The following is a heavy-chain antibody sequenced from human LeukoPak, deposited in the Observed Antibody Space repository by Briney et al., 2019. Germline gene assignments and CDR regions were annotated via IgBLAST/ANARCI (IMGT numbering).Heavy chain of an antibody. CDR3: AKSPAPGYSSDWYRGD. J-gene: IGHJ4*02. CDR2: IIPILGTA. CDR1: GGTFSSYA. D-gene: IGHD6-19*01. V-gene: IGHV1-69*04. Sequence: GASVKVSCKASGGTFSSYAISWVREAPGQGLEWMGRIIPILGTANYAQKFQGRVTITVDKSTSTAYMELSSLRSEDTAVYYCAKSPAPGYSSDWYRGDWGQGTLVTVSS.